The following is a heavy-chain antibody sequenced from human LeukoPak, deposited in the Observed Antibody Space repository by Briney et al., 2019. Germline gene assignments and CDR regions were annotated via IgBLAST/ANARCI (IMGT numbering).Heavy chain of an antibody. CDR2: INSDGRST. J-gene: IGHJ3*02. Sequence: PGGSLRLSCAASGFTFSSYWMHWVRQPPGKGLVWVSRINSDGRSTSYADSVMGRFTVSRDNAKNTLYLQMNSLRAEDTALYYCASVLIGDAFDIWGLGTMVTVSS. CDR3: ASVLIGDAFDI. CDR1: GFTFSSYW. D-gene: IGHD2-8*01. V-gene: IGHV3-74*01.